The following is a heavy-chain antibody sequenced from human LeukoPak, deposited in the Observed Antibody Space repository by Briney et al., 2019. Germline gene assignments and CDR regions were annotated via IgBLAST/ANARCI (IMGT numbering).Heavy chain of an antibody. V-gene: IGHV4-59*08. CDR2: IYYSGSA. Sequence: SETLSLTCTVSGCSISTYYWSWIRQPPGKGLEWIGFIYYSGSANYNPSLKSRVTISVDTSKNQFSLNLSSVTAADTAVYYCARGETSFDYWGQGTLVTVSS. D-gene: IGHD3-10*01. CDR3: ARGETSFDY. J-gene: IGHJ4*02. CDR1: GCSISTYY.